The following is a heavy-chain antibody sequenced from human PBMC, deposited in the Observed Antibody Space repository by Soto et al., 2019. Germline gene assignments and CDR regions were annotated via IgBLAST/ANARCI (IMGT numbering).Heavy chain of an antibody. Sequence: GASVKVSCKTSGFTFTTYYIHWVRQAPGQGLEWMGMIDPSGGSTAYAQKFQRRITMTSDMSTSTVYMELSSLRSEDTAVYYCARVPYDTTGYYAFWGQGTLVTVSS. J-gene: IGHJ4*02. D-gene: IGHD3-22*01. CDR1: GFTFTTYY. CDR2: IDPSGGST. CDR3: ARVPYDTTGYYAF. V-gene: IGHV1-46*01.